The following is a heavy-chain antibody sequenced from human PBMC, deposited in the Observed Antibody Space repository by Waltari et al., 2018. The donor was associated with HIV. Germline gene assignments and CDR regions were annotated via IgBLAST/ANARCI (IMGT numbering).Heavy chain of an antibody. J-gene: IGHJ4*02. Sequence: QVQLVQSGAEVKKPGASVRVSCQVFGKSLSDLAIHWVRQAPGKGLEWMGGFDPENDEAVYSQRFQGRVVMTEDTSTDTAYMDLSSLSSDDTAVFYCATDFGGMGTITTFDYWGQGTLVIVSS. CDR2: FDPENDEA. V-gene: IGHV1-24*01. D-gene: IGHD3-16*01. CDR1: GKSLSDLA. CDR3: ATDFGGMGTITTFDY.